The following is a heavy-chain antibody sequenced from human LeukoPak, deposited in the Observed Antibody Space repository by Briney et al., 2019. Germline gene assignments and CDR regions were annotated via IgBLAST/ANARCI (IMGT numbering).Heavy chain of an antibody. CDR1: GFTFGDYY. D-gene: IGHD1-7*01. J-gene: IGHJ4*02. V-gene: IGHV3-11*01. CDR2: ISSSGSTV. CDR3: ARSYNWNSEVDY. Sequence: GGSLRLSCAASGFTFGDYYMSWICQAPGKGLEWISFISSSGSTVYYADSVKGRFTISRDNAKNSLYLQMNSLRAEDTAVYYCARSYNWNSEVDYWGQGTLVTVSS.